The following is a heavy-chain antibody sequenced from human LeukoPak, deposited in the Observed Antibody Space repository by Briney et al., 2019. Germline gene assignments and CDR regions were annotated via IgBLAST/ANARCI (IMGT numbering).Heavy chain of an antibody. V-gene: IGHV1-2*02. J-gene: IGHJ5*02. D-gene: IGHD3-3*01. CDR2: INPDSGGT. CDR3: ARGDYDFWSSYQSYNWFDP. Sequence: ASVKVSCKASGYTFTGYYIHWVRQAPGQGLEWMGWINPDSGGTKYAQKFHDRVTMTRDTSVTTAYMELSRLRPDDTAVYHCARGDYDFWSSYQSYNWFDPWGQGTLVTVSS. CDR1: GYTFTGYY.